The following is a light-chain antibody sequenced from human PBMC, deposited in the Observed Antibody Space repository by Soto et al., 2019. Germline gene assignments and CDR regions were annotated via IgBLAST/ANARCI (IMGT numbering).Light chain of an antibody. CDR3: QHYNSYSEA. J-gene: IGKJ1*01. CDR1: QTISSW. V-gene: IGKV1-5*03. Sequence: DIQMTQAPSTLSGSVGDRVTITCRASQTISSWLAWYQQKPGKAPKLLLYKASTLKSGVPSRFSGSGSGTKFTLTISSLQPDDFATYYCQHYNSYSEAFGQRTKVELK. CDR2: KAS.